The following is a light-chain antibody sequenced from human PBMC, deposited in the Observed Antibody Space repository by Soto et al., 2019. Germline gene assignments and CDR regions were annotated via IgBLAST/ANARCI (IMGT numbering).Light chain of an antibody. Sequence: IQLTQSPSSLSASVGDRVTITCRASQGISSYLAWYQQKPGKAPKLLIYAASTLQSGVPSRFSGSGSGTDFTLTISSRQPEDCATYYCQQLNNYPPTFGGGTKVEI. V-gene: IGKV1-9*01. J-gene: IGKJ4*01. CDR2: AAS. CDR1: QGISSY. CDR3: QQLNNYPPT.